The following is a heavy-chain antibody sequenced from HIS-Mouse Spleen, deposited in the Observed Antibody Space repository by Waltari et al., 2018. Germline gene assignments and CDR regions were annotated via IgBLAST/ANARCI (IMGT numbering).Heavy chain of an antibody. Sequence: QVQLVESGGGVVQPGRSLRLPCAASGLPLRSSGMHWVRQAPGKGLEWVAVISYDGSNKYYADSVKGRFTISRDNSKNTLYLQMNSLRAEDTAVYYCAKASSGWLDYWGQGTLVTVSS. CDR1: GLPLRSSG. J-gene: IGHJ4*02. CDR2: ISYDGSNK. V-gene: IGHV3-30*18. CDR3: AKASSGWLDY. D-gene: IGHD6-19*01.